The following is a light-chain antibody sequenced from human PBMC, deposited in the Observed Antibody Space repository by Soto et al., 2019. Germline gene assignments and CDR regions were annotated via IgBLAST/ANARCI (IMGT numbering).Light chain of an antibody. J-gene: IGLJ1*01. V-gene: IGLV2-14*01. Sequence: QSALTQPASVSGSPGQSITISCTGTSSDVGGSNYVSWYQQHPGKAPKLMIYDVSNRPSGVSNRFSVSKSGNTASLTISGLHAEDEAEYYRRSYTISSPLYVFGTGTKLIVL. CDR1: SSDVGGSNY. CDR3: RSYTISSPLYV. CDR2: DVS.